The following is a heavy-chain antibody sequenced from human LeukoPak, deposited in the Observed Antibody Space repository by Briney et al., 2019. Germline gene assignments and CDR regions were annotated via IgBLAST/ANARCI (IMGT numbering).Heavy chain of an antibody. D-gene: IGHD3-3*01. CDR3: ARVGYDFWSGYYKLDY. J-gene: IGHJ4*02. Sequence: PGRSLRLSCAASGFTFSSYSMNWVRQAPGKGLEWVSSISSSSSYIYYADSVKGRFTISRDNAKNSLYLQMNSLRAEDTAVYYCARVGYDFWSGYYKLDYWGQGTLVTVSS. CDR1: GFTFSSYS. V-gene: IGHV3-21*01. CDR2: ISSSSSYI.